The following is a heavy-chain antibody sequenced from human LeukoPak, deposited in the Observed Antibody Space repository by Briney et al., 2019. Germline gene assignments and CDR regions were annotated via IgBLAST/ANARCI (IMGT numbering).Heavy chain of an antibody. CDR3: AIRYFDWFISPGGYYYYMDV. V-gene: IGHV1-69*05. Sequence: ASVTVSFKSSVGTFINYAISWVRQAPGQGLEWMGGIIPIFGTANYAQKFQGRVTITTDESTSTAYMELSSLRSEDTAVYYCAIRYFDWFISPGGYYYYMDVWGKGTTVTVSS. CDR2: IIPIFGTA. J-gene: IGHJ6*03. CDR1: VGTFINYA. D-gene: IGHD3-9*01.